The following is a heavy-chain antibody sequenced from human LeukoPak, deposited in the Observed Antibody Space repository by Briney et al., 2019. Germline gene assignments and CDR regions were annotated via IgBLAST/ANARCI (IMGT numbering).Heavy chain of an antibody. D-gene: IGHD6-19*01. J-gene: IGHJ4*02. CDR2: IRSKADYYAT. Sequence: QAGGSLRLSCAASGFTFSDSAIHWVRRASGKGLEWVGRIRSKADYYATSSAASVRGRFTVSRDDSENMAYLQMSSLKIDDTAVYCCTREYSSGWPFDYWGEGTLVTDSS. V-gene: IGHV3-73*01. CDR1: GFTFSDSA. CDR3: TREYSSGWPFDY.